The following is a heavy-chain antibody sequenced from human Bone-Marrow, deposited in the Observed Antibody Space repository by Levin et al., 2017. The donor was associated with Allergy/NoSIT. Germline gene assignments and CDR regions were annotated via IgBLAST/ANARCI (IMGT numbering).Heavy chain of an antibody. V-gene: IGHV4-39*01. CDR2: VYYSGST. D-gene: IGHD3-22*01. J-gene: IGHJ5*02. CDR3: ARQTWGGGPCYESRGWFDP. CDR1: GDSITNSPYY. Sequence: PSETLSLTCTVSGDSITNSPYYWAWVRQSPGKGLEWIGNVYYSGSTYYNPSLKSRVTISVDTSKNQFSLTLTSVAAPATAMYGCARQTWGGGPCYESRGWFDPWGQGNLVTVSS.